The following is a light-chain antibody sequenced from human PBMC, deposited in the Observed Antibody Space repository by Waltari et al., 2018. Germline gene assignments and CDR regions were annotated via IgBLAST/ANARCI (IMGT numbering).Light chain of an antibody. CDR2: AAS. V-gene: IGKV1-39*01. Sequence: DIQMTQSPSSLSASVGDRVTITCRASQSISSYLNRYQQKPGKAPKLLIYAASSLQSGVPSRFSGIGSGTDFNLTISSLQPEDFATYYCQQSYSTPLLFTFGPGTKVDIK. J-gene: IGKJ3*01. CDR3: QQSYSTPLLFT. CDR1: QSISSY.